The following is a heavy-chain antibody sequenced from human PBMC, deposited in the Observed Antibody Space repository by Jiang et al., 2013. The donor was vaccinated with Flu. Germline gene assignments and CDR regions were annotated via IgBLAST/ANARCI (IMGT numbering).Heavy chain of an antibody. V-gene: IGHV3-30*18. J-gene: IGHJ6*02. CDR1: GFIFSSYG. D-gene: IGHD4-17*01. CDR2: ISYDGANK. Sequence: GVVQPGRSLRLSCAASGFIFSSYGMHWVRQAPGKGLEWVAVISYDGANKWYADSVKGRLTISRDNSKNTLYVQMNSLRAEDTAVYFCAKGIYGYNYYGMDVWGQGTTVTVSS. CDR3: AKGIYGYNYYGMDV.